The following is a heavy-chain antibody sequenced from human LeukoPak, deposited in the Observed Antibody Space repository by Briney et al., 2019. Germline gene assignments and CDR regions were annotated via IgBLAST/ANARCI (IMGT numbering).Heavy chain of an antibody. D-gene: IGHD6-13*01. CDR3: ARPPYSSSWDPGWFDP. V-gene: IGHV3-11*06. CDR2: ISSSSDYT. Sequence: GGSLRLSCAASGFTVSSYYMSWIRQAPGKGLEWVPYISSSSDYTNYADSVRGRFTISRDNAKNSLYLQMNSLRAEDTAVYYCARPPYSSSWDPGWFDPWGQGTLITVSS. CDR1: GFTVSSYY. J-gene: IGHJ5*02.